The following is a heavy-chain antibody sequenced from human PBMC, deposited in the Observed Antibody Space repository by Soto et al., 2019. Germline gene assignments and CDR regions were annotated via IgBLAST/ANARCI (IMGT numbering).Heavy chain of an antibody. Sequence: PSETLSLTCTVSGGSISSSSYYWGWIRQPPGKGLEWIGSIYYSGSTYYNPSLKSRVTISVDTSKNQFSLKLSSVTAADTAVYYCAREGSGYGYWFDPWGQGTLVTVSS. V-gene: IGHV4-39*02. CDR1: GGSISSSSYY. J-gene: IGHJ5*02. CDR2: IYYSGST. CDR3: AREGSGYGYWFDP. D-gene: IGHD5-12*01.